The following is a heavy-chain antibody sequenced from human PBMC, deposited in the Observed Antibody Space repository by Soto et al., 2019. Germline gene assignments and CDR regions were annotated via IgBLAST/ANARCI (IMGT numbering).Heavy chain of an antibody. D-gene: IGHD3-10*01. V-gene: IGHV4-34*01. J-gene: IGHJ6*02. Sequence: KPSETLYLTXAVYGGSFSGYYWSWIRQPPGKGLEWIGEINHSGSTNYNPSLKSLVPISVDTSKNQFSLKLSSVTAADTAVYYCARAPGGYYYYYGMDVWGQGNTVTV. CDR2: INHSGST. CDR3: ARAPGGYYYYYGMDV. CDR1: GGSFSGYY.